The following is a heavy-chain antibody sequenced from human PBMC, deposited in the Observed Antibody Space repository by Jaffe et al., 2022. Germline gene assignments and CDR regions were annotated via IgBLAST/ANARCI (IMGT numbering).Heavy chain of an antibody. V-gene: IGHV3-48*03. CDR1: GFTFSSYE. CDR3: ARDLYYYDSSGYGETEYFQH. Sequence: EVQLVESGGGLVQPGGSLRLSCAASGFTFSSYEMNWVRQAPGKGLEWVSYISSSGSTIYYADSVKGRFTISRDNAKNSLYLQMNSLRAEDTAVYYCARDLYYYDSSGYGETEYFQHWGQGTLVTVSS. CDR2: ISSSGSTI. J-gene: IGHJ1*01. D-gene: IGHD3-22*01.